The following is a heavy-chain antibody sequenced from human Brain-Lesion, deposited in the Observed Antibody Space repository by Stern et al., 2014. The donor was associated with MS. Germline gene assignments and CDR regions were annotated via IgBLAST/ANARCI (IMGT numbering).Heavy chain of an antibody. CDR2: IYYSGNT. CDR1: GGSVSSTSYA. CDR3: AGEEDIRYCSGGSCTGNWFDP. V-gene: IGHV4-39*01. J-gene: IGHJ5*02. Sequence: QLQLQESGPGLVKPSETLSLTCTVAGGSVSSTSYAWAWIRQPPGKGLEWIGTIYYSGNTYYSPSLKARPPISLDPPKIQFPLQLRSVTAADTAVYYCAGEEDIRYCSGGSCTGNWFDPWGQGTLVTVSS. D-gene: IGHD2-15*01.